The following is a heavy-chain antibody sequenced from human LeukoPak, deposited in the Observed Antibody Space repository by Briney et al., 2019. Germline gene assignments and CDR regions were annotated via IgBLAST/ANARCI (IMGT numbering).Heavy chain of an antibody. CDR2: ISAYNGNT. D-gene: IGHD6-19*01. V-gene: IGHV1-18*01. J-gene: IGHJ4*02. CDR3: AIDRSIAVASEIDY. Sequence: ASVKVSCKASGYTLTSYGITWVRQTPGQGLEWMGWISAYNGNTIYAQKLQGRVTMTTDTSTSTAYMELRSLRSDDTAVYYCAIDRSIAVASEIDYWGQRTLVTVSS. CDR1: GYTLTSYG.